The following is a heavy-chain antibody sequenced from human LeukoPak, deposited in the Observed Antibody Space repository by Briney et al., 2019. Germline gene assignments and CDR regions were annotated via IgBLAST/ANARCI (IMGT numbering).Heavy chain of an antibody. CDR1: GFTFSSYS. Sequence: NPGGSLRLXCAASGFTFSSYSMNWVRQAPGKGLEWVSSISSSRSYIYYVDSVKGRFTISRGNAKNSLYLQMNSLRAEDTAVYYSARDLPDEVPSFDLWGRGTLVTVSS. CDR2: ISSSRSYI. V-gene: IGHV3-21*01. D-gene: IGHD1-1*01. J-gene: IGHJ2*01. CDR3: ARDLPDEVPSFDL.